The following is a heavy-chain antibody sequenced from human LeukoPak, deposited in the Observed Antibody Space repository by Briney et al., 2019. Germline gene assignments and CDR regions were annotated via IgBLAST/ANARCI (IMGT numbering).Heavy chain of an antibody. J-gene: IGHJ4*02. Sequence: SETLSLTCAVSGYSISSGYYWGWIRQPPGKGLEWIGSIYHSGSTYYNPSLKSRVTISVDTSKNQFSLKLSSVTAADTAVYYCAREGSRGYTDYWGQGTLVTVSS. CDR2: IYHSGST. CDR3: AREGSRGYTDY. V-gene: IGHV4-38-2*02. CDR1: GYSISSGYY. D-gene: IGHD5-24*01.